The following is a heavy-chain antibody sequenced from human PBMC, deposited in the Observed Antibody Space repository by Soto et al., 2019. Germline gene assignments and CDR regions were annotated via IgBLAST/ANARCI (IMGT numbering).Heavy chain of an antibody. D-gene: IGHD1-1*01. CDR3: AKLYWNPRYFDS. Sequence: PGGSLRLSCAASVFTFGNVAMAWVREAPGKGLEWVSSISDNGGNTDYADSAMGRFTLSRDNSKNTLYLQMNHLKAEDTAVYYCAKLYWNPRYFDSWGQGARVTVSS. CDR1: VFTFGNVA. J-gene: IGHJ4*02. V-gene: IGHV3-23*01. CDR2: ISDNGGNT.